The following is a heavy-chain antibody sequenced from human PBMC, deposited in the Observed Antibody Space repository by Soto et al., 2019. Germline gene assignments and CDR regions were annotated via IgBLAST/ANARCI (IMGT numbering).Heavy chain of an antibody. V-gene: IGHV1-69*08. CDR3: ARDVITTALSRRLDP. D-gene: IGHD1-1*01. CDR2: IIPVLGRA. J-gene: IGHJ5*02. Sequence: QVQLVQSGAEVKKPGSSVKVSCKASGGTFSGYTISWVRQAPGQGLEWMGRIIPVLGRANYAQKFQGRVTISVYKSSTTAYMELSSLRSEDTAIYYCARDVITTALSRRLDPWGQGTQVTVSS. CDR1: GGTFSGYT.